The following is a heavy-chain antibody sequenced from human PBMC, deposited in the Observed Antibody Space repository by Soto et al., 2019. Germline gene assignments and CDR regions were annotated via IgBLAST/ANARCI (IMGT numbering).Heavy chain of an antibody. CDR2: ISYDGSNK. D-gene: IGHD3-22*01. J-gene: IGHJ6*02. V-gene: IGHV3-30*18. Sequence: QVQLVESGGGVVQPGRSLRLSCAASGFTFSSYGMHWVRQAPGKGLEWVAVISYDGSNKYYADSVKGRFTISRDNSKNTLYLQMNSLRAEDTAVYYCAKCRYYDSSGYYTYYYYGMDVWGQGTTVTVSS. CDR3: AKCRYYDSSGYYTYYYYGMDV. CDR1: GFTFSSYG.